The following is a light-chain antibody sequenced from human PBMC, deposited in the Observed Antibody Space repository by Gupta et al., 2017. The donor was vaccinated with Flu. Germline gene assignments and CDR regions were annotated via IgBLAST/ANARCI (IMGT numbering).Light chain of an antibody. J-gene: IGKJ2*01. V-gene: IGKV1-39*01. CDR2: AAS. Sequence: PSSLSASVGDRVTITCRASQSISSYLNWYQQKPGKAPKLLIYAASSLQSGVPSRFSGSGSGTDFTLTISSLQPEDFATYYCQQSYSTWYTFGQGTKLEIK. CDR1: QSISSY. CDR3: QQSYSTWYT.